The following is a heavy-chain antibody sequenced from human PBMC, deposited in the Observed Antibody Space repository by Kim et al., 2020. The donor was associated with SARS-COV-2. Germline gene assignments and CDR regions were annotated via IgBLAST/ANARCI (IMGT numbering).Heavy chain of an antibody. Sequence: DKYYSTALQTRLTISKATSKNQVVLTMTNMDPVDTATYYCARQRTNLVDYWGQGTLVTVSS. D-gene: IGHD2-8*01. CDR2: DK. J-gene: IGHJ4*02. V-gene: IGHV2-70*01. CDR3: ARQRTNLVDY.